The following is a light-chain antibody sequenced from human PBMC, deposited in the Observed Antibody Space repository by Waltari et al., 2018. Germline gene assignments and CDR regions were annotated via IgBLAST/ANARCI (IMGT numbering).Light chain of an antibody. CDR3: CSYAGITAYVI. V-gene: IGLV2-23*02. CDR1: SSDVGSYDL. CDR2: EVS. J-gene: IGLJ2*01. Sequence: QSALTQPASVSGSPGQSITISCTGTSSDVGSYDLVSWYQQHPGKAPKLIIFEVSRRPSGVFNLFSGSKSGNTSSLTISGLQAEDEADYYCCSYAGITAYVIFGGGTKLTVL.